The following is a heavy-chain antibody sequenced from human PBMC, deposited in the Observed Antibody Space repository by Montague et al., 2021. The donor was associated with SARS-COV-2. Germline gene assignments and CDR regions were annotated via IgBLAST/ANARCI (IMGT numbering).Heavy chain of an antibody. Sequence: SLRLSCAASGFTFSSYSMNWVRQAPGKGLEWVSSISSSSSYIYYXDSVKGRSTISRDNAKNSLYLQMNSLRAEDTAVYYCARLVGARNFYYFDYWGQGTLVTVSS. CDR2: ISSSSSYI. J-gene: IGHJ4*02. CDR1: GFTFSSYS. V-gene: IGHV3-21*01. CDR3: ARLVGARNFYYFDY. D-gene: IGHD1-26*01.